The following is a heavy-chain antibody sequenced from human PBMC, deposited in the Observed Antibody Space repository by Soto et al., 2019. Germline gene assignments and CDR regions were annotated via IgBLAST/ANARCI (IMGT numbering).Heavy chain of an antibody. V-gene: IGHV4-4*02. CDR1: SGSISSGYW. D-gene: IGHD3-10*01. J-gene: IGHJ4*02. Sequence: SETLSLTCAVSSGSISSGYWWSWVRQSPGQGLEWIGEIHHSGSTNYNPSLKSRVTISADKSRNQFSLNLSSVTAADTAVYFCARSGEYCFDYWGQGTLVTVSS. CDR3: ARSGEYCFDY. CDR2: IHHSGST.